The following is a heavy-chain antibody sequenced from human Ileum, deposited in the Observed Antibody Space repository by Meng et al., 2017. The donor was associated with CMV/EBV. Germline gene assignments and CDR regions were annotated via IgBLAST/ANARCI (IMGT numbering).Heavy chain of an antibody. CDR3: AKRGLRSDYGGVEDY. CDR2: ISGDGERT. Sequence: GGSLRLSCVASGLTFSTYAMSWVRQAPGEGLEWVSAISGDGERTYYADSAKGRFTISRDNSKNTLCLQVNSLRAEDTAVYYCAKRGLRSDYGGVEDYWGQGTLVTVSS. D-gene: IGHD4-17*01. J-gene: IGHJ4*02. V-gene: IGHV3-23*01. CDR1: GLTFSTYA.